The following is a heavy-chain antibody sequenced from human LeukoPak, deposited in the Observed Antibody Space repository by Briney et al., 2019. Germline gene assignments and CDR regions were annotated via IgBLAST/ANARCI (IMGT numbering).Heavy chain of an antibody. CDR2: ISGSGSGT. V-gene: IGHV3-23*01. CDR1: KFTFSSYG. CDR3: AKATVDLIIVPADYYYYMDV. D-gene: IGHD2-2*01. Sequence: PGGSLRLSCAASKFTFSSYGMNWVRQTPGRGLEWVSAISGSGSGTYYADSVKGRFTISRDNSKNTLYLQMNSLRAEDTAVYYCAKATVDLIIVPADYYYYMDVWGKGTTVTVSS. J-gene: IGHJ6*03.